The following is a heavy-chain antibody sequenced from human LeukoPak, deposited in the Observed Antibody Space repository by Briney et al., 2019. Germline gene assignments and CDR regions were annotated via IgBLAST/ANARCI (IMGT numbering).Heavy chain of an antibody. D-gene: IGHD5-18*01. CDR1: GFTFSSYG. CDR3: ARAVDTANFDY. V-gene: IGHV3-21*01. J-gene: IGHJ4*02. Sequence: GGSLRLPCAASGFTFSSYGMPWVRQAPGKGLEWVSSISSSSSYIYYADSVKGRFTISRDNAKNSLYLQMNSLRAEDTAVYYCARAVDTANFDYWGQGTLVTVSS. CDR2: ISSSSSYI.